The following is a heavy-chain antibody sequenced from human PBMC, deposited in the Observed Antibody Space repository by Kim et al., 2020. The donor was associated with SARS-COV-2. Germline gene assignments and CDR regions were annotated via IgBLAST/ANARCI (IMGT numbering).Heavy chain of an antibody. J-gene: IGHJ4*02. Sequence: SETLSLTCTVSGGSISSGAYYWSWIRQHPGKGLEWIGYIYYSGDTYYNPSLKSRVTISVDTSKNQFSLTLSSVTAADTAVYYCARVGVVTALDYWGQGTLVTVSS. CDR2: IYYSGDT. CDR3: ARVGVVTALDY. V-gene: IGHV4-31*03. CDR1: GGSISSGAYY. D-gene: IGHD2-21*02.